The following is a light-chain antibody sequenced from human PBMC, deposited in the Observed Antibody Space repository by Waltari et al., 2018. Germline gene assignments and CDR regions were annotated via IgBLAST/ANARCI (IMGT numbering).Light chain of an antibody. V-gene: IGKV1-5*03. CDR1: QSISYW. CDR3: QQYDTFST. CDR2: RAS. J-gene: IGKJ3*01. Sequence: DIQMTQSPSTLSASVGDRVTITCRASQSISYWLAWYQQKAGKAPKLLIYRASNLESGVPSRFSGSGSGTEFTLTISSLQPDDFATYYCQQYDTFSTFGPGTKVDIK.